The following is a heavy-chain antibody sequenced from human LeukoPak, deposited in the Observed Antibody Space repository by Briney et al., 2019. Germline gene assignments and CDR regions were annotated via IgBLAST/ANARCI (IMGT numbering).Heavy chain of an antibody. CDR3: ARMFYDPYYFDY. D-gene: IGHD3-3*01. Sequence: PSETLSLTCTVSGGSISSSSYYWGWIRQPPGKGLEWIGSIYYSGSTYYNPSLKSRVTISVDTSKNQFSLRLSSVTAADAAMYYCARMFYDPYYFDYWGQGILVTVSS. CDR1: GGSISSSSYY. CDR2: IYYSGST. J-gene: IGHJ4*02. V-gene: IGHV4-39*01.